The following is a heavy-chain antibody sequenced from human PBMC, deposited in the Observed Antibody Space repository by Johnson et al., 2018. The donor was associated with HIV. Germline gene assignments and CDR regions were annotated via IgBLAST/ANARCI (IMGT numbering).Heavy chain of an antibody. J-gene: IGHJ3*02. CDR3: AKDVGNYWPNAFDI. D-gene: IGHD3-22*01. Sequence: QVQLVESGGGVVQPGRSLRLSCAASGFTFSSYAMHWVRQAPGKGLEWVSYIRSSGSTIYYADSVKGRFTISRDNSKNTLYLQMNSLRAEDTAVYYCAKDVGNYWPNAFDIWGQGTTVTVSS. CDR2: IRSSGSTI. CDR1: GFTFSSYA. V-gene: IGHV3-30*04.